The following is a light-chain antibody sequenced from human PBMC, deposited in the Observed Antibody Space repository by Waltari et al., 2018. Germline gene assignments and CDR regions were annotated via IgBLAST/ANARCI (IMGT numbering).Light chain of an antibody. Sequence: DIQMTQSPSSLAASVGDRVTITCRASQGISKFLAWFRQKPGKAPESLIYGASSLQSGVPSRFSGSGSGTDFTLTISSLQPEDFATYYCQQSYTSPPTFGQGTNVEIK. CDR2: GAS. V-gene: IGKV1-16*01. CDR3: QQSYTSPPT. CDR1: QGISKF. J-gene: IGKJ1*01.